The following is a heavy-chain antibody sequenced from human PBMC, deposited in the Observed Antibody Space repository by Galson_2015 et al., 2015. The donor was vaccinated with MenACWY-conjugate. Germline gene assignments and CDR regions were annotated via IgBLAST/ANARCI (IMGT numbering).Heavy chain of an antibody. CDR1: GGSFSGYY. V-gene: IGHV4-34*01. Sequence: SETLSLTCAVYGGSFSGYYWSWIRQPPGKGLEWIGKINHSGSTNYNPSLKSRVTISVDTSKNQFSLKLSSVTAADTAVYYCARFSTTELSITMVRGEVNGLDYWGQGTLVTVSS. CDR2: INHSGST. J-gene: IGHJ4*02. D-gene: IGHD3-10*01. CDR3: ARFSTTELSITMVRGEVNGLDY.